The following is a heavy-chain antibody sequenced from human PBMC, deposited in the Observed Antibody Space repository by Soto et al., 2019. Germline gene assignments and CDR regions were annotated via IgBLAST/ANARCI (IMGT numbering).Heavy chain of an antibody. CDR3: ARVSWYKSGHEGFDM. CDR2: VSGSGGTT. D-gene: IGHD6-25*01. J-gene: IGHJ3*02. CDR1: KFTFNDYV. V-gene: IGHV3-23*01. Sequence: EVQLLESGGGLVQPGGSLRLSCAASKFTFNDYVMTWGRQAPGKGLGWVSSVSGSGGTTYYADSVKDRFTISRDNSKNTLDLHMNSRRAEDTAVYYCARVSWYKSGHEGFDMWGLGTMVTVSS.